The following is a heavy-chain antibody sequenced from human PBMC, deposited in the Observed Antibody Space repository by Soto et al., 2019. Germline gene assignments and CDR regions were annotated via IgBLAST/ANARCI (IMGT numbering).Heavy chain of an antibody. CDR2: ISAYNGNT. Sequence: ASVKVSCKASGYTFTSYGISWVRQAPGQGLEWMGWISAYNGNTNYAQKLQGRVTMTTDTSTSTAYMELRSLRSDDTAVYYCARLNSSGWRNKWFDPWGQGTLVTVSS. CDR1: GYTFTSYG. D-gene: IGHD6-19*01. J-gene: IGHJ5*02. CDR3: ARLNSSGWRNKWFDP. V-gene: IGHV1-18*01.